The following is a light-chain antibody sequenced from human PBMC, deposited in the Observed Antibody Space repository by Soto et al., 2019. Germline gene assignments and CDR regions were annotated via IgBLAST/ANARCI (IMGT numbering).Light chain of an antibody. J-gene: IGKJ4*01. CDR2: SAY. CDR3: QQTNTFLPLT. Sequence: DLQMTQSPSSVSASVGDRVTITCRASQGISNWLAWYQQQPGKAPKLLISSAYTLQSGVPSRFSGGGSGTHFTLFISSLQPEDFATYYCQQTNTFLPLTFGGGTKVEIK. V-gene: IGKV1-12*01. CDR1: QGISNW.